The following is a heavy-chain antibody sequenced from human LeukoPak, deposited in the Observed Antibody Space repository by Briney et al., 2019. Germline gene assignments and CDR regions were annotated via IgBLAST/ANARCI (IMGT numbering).Heavy chain of an antibody. J-gene: IGHJ4*02. CDR2: TRLDGESK. V-gene: IGHV3-7*01. D-gene: IGHD3-3*01. Sequence: GGSLRLTCTASGFTFSDYWMTWVRQAPGKGLEWVANTRLDGESKYYVGSVRGRFTISRDNAQSSLYLDMNSLAAEDTAVYYCGRETCQMYGDFWSGYVTHWGQGTLVTVS. CDR3: GRETCQMYGDFWSGYVTH. CDR1: GFTFSDYW.